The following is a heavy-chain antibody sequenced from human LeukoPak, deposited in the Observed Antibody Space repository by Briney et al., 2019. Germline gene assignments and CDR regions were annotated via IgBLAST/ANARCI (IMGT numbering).Heavy chain of an antibody. CDR2: K. CDR3: AKDRSGSYSQGLDY. D-gene: IGHD1-26*01. V-gene: IGHV3-30-3*02. Sequence: KYYADSVKGRFTISRGNSKNTLYLQMNSLRAEDTAVYYCAKDRSGSYSQGLDYWGQGTLVTVSS. J-gene: IGHJ4*02.